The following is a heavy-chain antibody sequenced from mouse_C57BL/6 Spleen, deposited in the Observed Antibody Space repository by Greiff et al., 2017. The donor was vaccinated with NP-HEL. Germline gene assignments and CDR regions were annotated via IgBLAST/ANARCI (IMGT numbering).Heavy chain of an antibody. CDR3: ARRDGLYYFDY. V-gene: IGHV1-76*01. J-gene: IGHJ2*01. CDR2: IYPGSGNT. D-gene: IGHD1-2*01. Sequence: VQLQESGAELVRPGASVKLSCKASGYTFTDYYINWVKQRPGQGLEWIARIYPGSGNTYYNEKFKGKATLTAEKSSSTAYMQLSSLTSEDSAVYFCARRDGLYYFDYWGQGTTLTVSS. CDR1: GYTFTDYY.